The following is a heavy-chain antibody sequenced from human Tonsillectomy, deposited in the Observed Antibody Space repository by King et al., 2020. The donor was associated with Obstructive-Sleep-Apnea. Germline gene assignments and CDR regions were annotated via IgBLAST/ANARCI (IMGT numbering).Heavy chain of an antibody. J-gene: IGHJ4*02. CDR1: GFTFSDAW. V-gene: IGHV3-15*01. CDR2: IKTKTEGGTT. D-gene: IGHD1-26*01. Sequence: VQLVESGGGLVKPGGSLRLSCAASGFTFSDAWMSWVRQAPGKGLEWVGRIKTKTEGGTTDYAAPVKGRFTISRDNAKNSLYLQMNSVRAEVTAAYYCARVKGGGRYWASLDYWGQGTPVTVSS. CDR3: ARVKGGGRYWASLDY.